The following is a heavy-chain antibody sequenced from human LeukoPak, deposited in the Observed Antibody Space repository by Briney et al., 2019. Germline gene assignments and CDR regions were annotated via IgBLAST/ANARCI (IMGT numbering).Heavy chain of an antibody. CDR3: ARSFYDILIGYYQYFDY. J-gene: IGHJ4*02. V-gene: IGHV3-66*01. Sequence: GGSLRLSCVASGLSVSSNYMSWVRQAPGKGLEWVSVIYRDGSSYYAESVKGRFTISRDNSKNTLYTQMNSLRAEDTAVYYCARSFYDILIGYYQYFDYWGQGTLVTVSS. CDR1: GLSVSSNY. CDR2: IYRDGSS. D-gene: IGHD3-9*01.